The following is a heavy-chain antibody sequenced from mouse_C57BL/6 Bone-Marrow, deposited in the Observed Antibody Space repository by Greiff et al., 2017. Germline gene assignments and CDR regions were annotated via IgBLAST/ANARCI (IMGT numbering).Heavy chain of an antibody. Sequence: VQLQQPGGGLVKPGGSLKLSCAASGFTFSSYAMSWVRQTPEKRLEWVATISDGGSYTYYPDNVKGRVTISRDNAKNNLYLQMSHLKSEDTAMYYCARKIYYSNSYFDYWGQGTTLTVSS. J-gene: IGHJ2*01. CDR3: ARKIYYSNSYFDY. V-gene: IGHV5-4*01. CDR2: ISDGGSYT. D-gene: IGHD2-5*01. CDR1: GFTFSSYA.